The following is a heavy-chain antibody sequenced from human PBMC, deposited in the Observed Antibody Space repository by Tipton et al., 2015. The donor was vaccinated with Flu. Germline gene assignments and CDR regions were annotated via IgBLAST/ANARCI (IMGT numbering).Heavy chain of an antibody. Sequence: SLRLSCAASGFTFSGYGMYWVRQTPGKGLEWVAIISYDGSDEYYADSVKGRFTISRDNPKNTLYLQMNSLRAEDTAVYYCARDVGCGGDCYSGYDYWGQGTLVTVSS. CDR3: ARDVGCGGDCYSGYDY. J-gene: IGHJ4*02. V-gene: IGHV3-30*03. CDR1: GFTFSGYG. CDR2: ISYDGSDE. D-gene: IGHD2-21*01.